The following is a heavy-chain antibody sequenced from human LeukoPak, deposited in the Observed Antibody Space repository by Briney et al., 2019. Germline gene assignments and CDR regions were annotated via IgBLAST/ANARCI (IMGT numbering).Heavy chain of an antibody. Sequence: PGGSLRLSCAASGFTFSSYAMHWVRQAPGKGLEWVAVISYDGSNKYYADSVKGRFTISKDNSKNTLYLQMNSLRAEDTAVYYCASARYFDWSPDYWGQGTLVTVSS. CDR3: ASARYFDWSPDY. J-gene: IGHJ4*02. CDR2: ISYDGSNK. CDR1: GFTFSSYA. V-gene: IGHV3-30-3*01. D-gene: IGHD3-9*01.